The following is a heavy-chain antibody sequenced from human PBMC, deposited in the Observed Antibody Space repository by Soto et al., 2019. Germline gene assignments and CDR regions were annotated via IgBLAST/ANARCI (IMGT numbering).Heavy chain of an antibody. V-gene: IGHV3-74*01. D-gene: IGHD2-21*01. CDR3: ARDGEGY. Sequence: GGSLRLSCAASGFIFSNYWMHWVRQVPGKGLVWVSRINTDGRETNYADSVKGRFTVSRDNAKSTQFLQMNSLRVEDTAVYYCARDGEGYWGQGTLVTVSS. J-gene: IGHJ4*02. CDR1: GFIFSNYW. CDR2: INTDGRET.